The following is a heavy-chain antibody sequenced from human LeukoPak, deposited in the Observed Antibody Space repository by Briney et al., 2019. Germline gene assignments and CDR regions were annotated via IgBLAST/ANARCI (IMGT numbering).Heavy chain of an antibody. V-gene: IGHV3-30*02. CDR3: ARDYYDSSGYYRWFDP. D-gene: IGHD3-22*01. CDR1: GFTFSSYA. Sequence: GGSLRLSCAASGFTFSSYAMHWVRQAPGKGLGWVAFIHYDGSNNYYADSVKGRFTISRDNAKNSLYLQMNSLRAEDTAVYYCARDYYDSSGYYRWFDPWGQGTLVTVSS. J-gene: IGHJ5*02. CDR2: IHYDGSNN.